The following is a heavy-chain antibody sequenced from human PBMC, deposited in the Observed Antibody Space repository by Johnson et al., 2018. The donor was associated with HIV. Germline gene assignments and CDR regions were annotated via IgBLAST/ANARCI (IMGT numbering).Heavy chain of an antibody. V-gene: IGHV3-66*01. CDR3: AAGDSHGGAFDI. Sequence: VQLVESGGGVVQPGGSLRLSCAASGFTFDDSGMSWVRQAPGKGLEWVSVIYSGGSTYYADSVKGRFTISRDNSKNTLYLQMNSLRAEDTAVYYCAAGDSHGGAFDIWGQVTMVTVSS. D-gene: IGHD2-21*02. CDR1: GFTFDDSG. J-gene: IGHJ3*02. CDR2: IYSGGST.